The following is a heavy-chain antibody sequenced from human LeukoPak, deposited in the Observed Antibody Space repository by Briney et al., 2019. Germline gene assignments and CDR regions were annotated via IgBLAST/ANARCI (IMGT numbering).Heavy chain of an antibody. CDR1: GGSISSYY. D-gene: IGHD6-13*01. V-gene: IGHV4-4*07. CDR2: IYTSGST. CDR3: ARDRSSSWSAPNWFDP. J-gene: IGHJ5*02. Sequence: SETLSLTCTVSGGSISSYYWSWIRQPAGEGLEWIGRIYTSGSTNYNPSLKSRVTMSVDTSKNQFSLKLSSVTAADTAVYYCARDRSSSWSAPNWFDPWGQGTLVTVSS.